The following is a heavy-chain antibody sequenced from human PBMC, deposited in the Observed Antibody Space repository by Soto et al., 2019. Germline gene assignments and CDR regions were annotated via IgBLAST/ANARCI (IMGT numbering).Heavy chain of an antibody. D-gene: IGHD6-13*01. J-gene: IGHJ5*02. CDR1: GFTFSSYA. Sequence: GGSLRLSCAASGFTFSSYAMHWVRQAPGKGLEWVAVISYDGSNKYYADSVKGRFTISRDNSKNTLYLQMNSLRAEDTAVYYCARARIAAAGINWFDPWGQGTLVTVSS. V-gene: IGHV3-30-3*01. CDR2: ISYDGSNK. CDR3: ARARIAAAGINWFDP.